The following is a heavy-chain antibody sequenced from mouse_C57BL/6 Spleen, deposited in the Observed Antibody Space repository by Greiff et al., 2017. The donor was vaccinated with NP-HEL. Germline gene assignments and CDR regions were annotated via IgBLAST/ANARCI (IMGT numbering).Heavy chain of an antibody. CDR2: IYPRSGNT. D-gene: IGHD1-1*01. CDR1: GYTFTSYG. CDR3: ARSEITPVVANYYAMDY. J-gene: IGHJ4*01. V-gene: IGHV1-81*01. Sequence: QVQLQQSGAELARPGASVKLSCKASGYTFTSYGISWVKQRTGQGLEWIGEIYPRSGNTYYNEKFKGKATLTADKSSSTAYMELRSLTSEDSAVYFCARSEITPVVANYYAMDYWGQGTSVTVSS.